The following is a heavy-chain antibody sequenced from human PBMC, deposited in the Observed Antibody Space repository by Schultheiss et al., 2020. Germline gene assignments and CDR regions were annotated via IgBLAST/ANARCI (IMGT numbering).Heavy chain of an antibody. CDR3: AKRDVLLFYMDV. D-gene: IGHD3-10*01. Sequence: GGSLRLSCSASGFTFSSYAMHWVRQAPGKGLEWVSAISGSGGSTYYADSVKGRFTISRDNSKNTLYLQMNSLRAEDTAVYYCAKRDVLLFYMDVWGKGTTVTVSS. V-gene: IGHV3-23*01. CDR1: GFTFSSYA. CDR2: ISGSGGST. J-gene: IGHJ6*03.